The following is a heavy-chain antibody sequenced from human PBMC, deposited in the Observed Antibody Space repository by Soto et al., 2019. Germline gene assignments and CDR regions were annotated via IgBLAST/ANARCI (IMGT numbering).Heavy chain of an antibody. CDR2: ISAYNGNT. Sequence: ASVKVSCKASGGTFSSYGISWVRQAPGQGLEWMGWISAYNGNTNYAQKLQGRVTMTTDTSTSTAYMELRSLRSDDTAVYYCARENLGYCSSTSCYYIDIWGQGTMVTVSS. V-gene: IGHV1-18*01. CDR1: GGTFSSYG. J-gene: IGHJ3*02. CDR3: ARENLGYCSSTSCYYIDI. D-gene: IGHD2-2*01.